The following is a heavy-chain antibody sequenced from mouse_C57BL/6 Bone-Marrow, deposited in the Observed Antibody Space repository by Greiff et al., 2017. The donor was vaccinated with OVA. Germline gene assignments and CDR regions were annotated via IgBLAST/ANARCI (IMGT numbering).Heavy chain of an antibody. V-gene: IGHV1-52*01. Sequence: QVQLQQPGAELVRPGSSVKLSCKASGYTFTSYWMHWVKQRPIQGLEWIGNIDPSDSETHYNQKFKDKATLTVDKSSSTAYMQLSSLTSEDSAVYYCANYYGSRGFAYWGQGTLVTVSA. J-gene: IGHJ3*01. D-gene: IGHD1-1*01. CDR1: GYTFTSYW. CDR3: ANYYGSRGFAY. CDR2: IDPSDSET.